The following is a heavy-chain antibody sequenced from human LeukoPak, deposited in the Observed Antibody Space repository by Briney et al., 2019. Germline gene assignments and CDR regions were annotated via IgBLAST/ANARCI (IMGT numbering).Heavy chain of an antibody. Sequence: ASVKVSCKASGYTFTSYGISWVRQAPGQGLEWMGWISAYNGNTNYAQKLQGRVPMTTDKSTSTAYMELRSLRSDDPAVYYCARGVVAATLFDYWGQGTLVTVSS. CDR3: ARGVVAATLFDY. D-gene: IGHD2-15*01. V-gene: IGHV1-18*01. J-gene: IGHJ4*02. CDR2: ISAYNGNT. CDR1: GYTFTSYG.